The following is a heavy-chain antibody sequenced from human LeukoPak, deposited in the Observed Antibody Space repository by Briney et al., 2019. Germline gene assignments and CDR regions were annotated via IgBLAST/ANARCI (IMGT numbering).Heavy chain of an antibody. CDR2: INGGSGNT. CDR1: GGTFRSHA. V-gene: IGHV1-3*01. J-gene: IGHJ4*02. CDR3: ARASVSSSFVYWESAYFDF. D-gene: IGHD6-6*01. Sequence: ASVKVSCKASGGTFRSHAINWVRQAPGQRLEWMGWINGGSGNTKYSQNFQGRVTITRDTSASTAYMELSSLRSEDTAVYYCARASVSSSFVYWESAYFDFWGQGTLVTVSS.